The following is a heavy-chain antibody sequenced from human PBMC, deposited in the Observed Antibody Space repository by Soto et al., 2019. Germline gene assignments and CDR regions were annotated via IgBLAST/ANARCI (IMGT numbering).Heavy chain of an antibody. CDR2: ISSDGSNK. CDR1: GFTFSSYG. D-gene: IGHD3-22*01. CDR3: VGGYYFGDY. J-gene: IGHJ4*02. V-gene: IGHV3-30*03. Sequence: QVQLVESGGGVVQPGRSLRLSCVASGFTFSSYGMHWVRQAPGKGLEWVAVISSDGSNKYYADSVKGRFTISRDNSKNTLYLQMNSLRPEDTAVYYCVGGYYFGDYWGQGTLVTVSS.